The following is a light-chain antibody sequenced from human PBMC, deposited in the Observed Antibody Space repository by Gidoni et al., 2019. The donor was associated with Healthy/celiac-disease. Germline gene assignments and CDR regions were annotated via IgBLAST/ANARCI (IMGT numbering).Light chain of an antibody. V-gene: IGLV3-21*02. CDR3: QVWDSSSDHVV. Sequence: LKQPPAVSVSTGQTARITCGGNNIVSKSVHWYQQKPGQAPVLVVYDDSDRPSGIPERFSGSNFGNTATLPIRRVEAGEEADYHCQVWDSSSDHVVFGGGTKLTVL. CDR1: NIVSKS. J-gene: IGLJ2*01. CDR2: DDS.